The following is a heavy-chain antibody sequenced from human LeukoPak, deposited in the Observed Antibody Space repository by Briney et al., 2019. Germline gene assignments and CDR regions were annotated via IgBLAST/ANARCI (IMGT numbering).Heavy chain of an antibody. D-gene: IGHD2-15*01. V-gene: IGHV4-39*01. CDR3: ARHSWAPGGPDAFDI. CDR1: GGSISSSSYY. CDR2: FYYSGST. Sequence: SETLPLTCSVSGGSISSSSYYSGWIRQPPGKGLEWIGSFYYSGSTYYNPSLKSRVTISVDTSKNQFSLKLSSVTAADTAVYYCARHSWAPGGPDAFDIWGQGTMVTVSS. J-gene: IGHJ3*02.